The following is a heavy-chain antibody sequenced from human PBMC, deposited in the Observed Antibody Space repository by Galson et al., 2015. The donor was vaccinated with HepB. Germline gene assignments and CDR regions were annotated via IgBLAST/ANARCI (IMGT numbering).Heavy chain of an antibody. CDR3: ARVGGGDYVFDAFDI. D-gene: IGHD4-17*01. J-gene: IGHJ3*02. CDR2: ISYDGSNK. CDR1: GFTFSSYG. Sequence: SLRLSCTASGFTFSSYGMHWVRQAPGKGLEWVAVISYDGSNKYYADSVKGRFTISRDNSKNTLYLQMNSLRSEDTAVYYCARVGGGDYVFDAFDIWGQGTMVTVSS. V-gene: IGHV3-30*03.